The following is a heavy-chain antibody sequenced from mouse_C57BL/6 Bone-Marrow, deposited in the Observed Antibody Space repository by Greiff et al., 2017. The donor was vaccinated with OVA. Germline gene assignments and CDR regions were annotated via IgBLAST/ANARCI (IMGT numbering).Heavy chain of an antibody. CDR1: GFSLTSYG. J-gene: IGHJ3*01. CDR2: IWGVGST. V-gene: IGHV2-6*01. CDR3: ASYGSSKIPFAY. Sequence: VKVVESGPGLVAPSQSLSITCTVSGFSLTSYGVDWVRQSPGKGLEWLGVIWGVGSTNYNSALKSRLSISKDNSKSQVFLKMNSLQTDDTAMYYCASYGSSKIPFAYWGQGTLVTVSA. D-gene: IGHD1-1*01.